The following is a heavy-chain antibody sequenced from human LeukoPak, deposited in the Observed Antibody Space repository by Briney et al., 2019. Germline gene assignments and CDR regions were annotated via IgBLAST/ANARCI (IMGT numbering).Heavy chain of an antibody. J-gene: IGHJ5*02. CDR2: MYSVGST. CDR1: GFTVSSNY. V-gene: IGHV3-53*01. CDR3: ARGIWFDP. Sequence: GGSLRLSCAASGFTVSSNYMSWVRQVPGKLLEWVAVMYSVGSTYYADSVKGRFTISRDNSKNTLYLQMNGLRAEATAAYYCARGIWFDPWGQEPWSPSPQ.